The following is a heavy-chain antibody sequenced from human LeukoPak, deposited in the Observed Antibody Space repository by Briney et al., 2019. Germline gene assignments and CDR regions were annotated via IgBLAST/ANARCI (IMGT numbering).Heavy chain of an antibody. CDR2: MYLRGST. V-gene: IGHV4-30-2*01. J-gene: IGHJ5*02. CDR1: GRSVGSGGYG. Sequence: PSPTPSLTCTGFGRSVGSGGYGSSWIRQPPGKGLERFGYMYLRGSTYSSPPLKRRVTISVDWSKNQFSLNLSSVTAADTAVYYCASTNDFGDYMGAWGQGTLVTVSS. D-gene: IGHD4-17*01. CDR3: ASTNDFGDYMGA.